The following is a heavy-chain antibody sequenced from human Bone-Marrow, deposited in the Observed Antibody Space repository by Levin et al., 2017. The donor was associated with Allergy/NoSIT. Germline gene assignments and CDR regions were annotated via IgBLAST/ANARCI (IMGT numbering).Heavy chain of an antibody. Sequence: GSLRLSCTVSGGSISSSSYYWGWIRQPPGKGLEWIGSIYYSGSTYYNPSLKSRVTISVDTSKNQFSLKLSSVTAADTAVYYCARQIRTTTVTTLGWFDPWGQGTLVTVSS. CDR3: ARQIRTTTVTTLGWFDP. CDR1: GGSISSSSYY. CDR2: IYYSGST. D-gene: IGHD4-17*01. J-gene: IGHJ5*02. V-gene: IGHV4-39*01.